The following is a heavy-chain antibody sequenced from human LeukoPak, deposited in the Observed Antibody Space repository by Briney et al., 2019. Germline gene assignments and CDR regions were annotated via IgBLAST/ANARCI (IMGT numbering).Heavy chain of an antibody. CDR2: IYPGDSDT. J-gene: IGHJ3*02. D-gene: IGHD3-22*01. CDR3: ARLRGDNSGYDAFDI. CDR1: GYSFTGYW. Sequence: GESLKISCKCSGYSFTGYWIGWVRQMPEKGLERMGIIYPGDSDTKYSPSFQGHVTISVDKSTSTAYLQWSSLRASDTAMYYCARLRGDNSGYDAFDIWGQGTMITISS. V-gene: IGHV5-51*01.